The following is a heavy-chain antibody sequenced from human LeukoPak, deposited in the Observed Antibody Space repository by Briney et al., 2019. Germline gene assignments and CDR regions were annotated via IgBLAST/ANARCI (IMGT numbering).Heavy chain of an antibody. J-gene: IGHJ6*03. CDR1: GGSIISNY. Sequence: SETLSLTCTVSGGSIISNYWSWIRQSAGTGLEWIGRIYGSGITDYNPSLKSRVTMSLDTSRKQFSLRLTSVTAAGTAVYYCARLKFYDSTGYSPGYYMDVWGKGTTVSVFS. D-gene: IGHD3-22*01. CDR2: IYGSGIT. CDR3: ARLKFYDSTGYSPGYYMDV. V-gene: IGHV4-4*07.